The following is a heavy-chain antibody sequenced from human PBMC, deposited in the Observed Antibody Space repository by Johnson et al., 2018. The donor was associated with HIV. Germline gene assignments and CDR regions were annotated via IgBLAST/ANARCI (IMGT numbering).Heavy chain of an antibody. Sequence: VQLVESGGALVQPGGSLRLSCAASGFTFSSYDMHWVRQATGKGLEWVSAIGTAGDTYYPGSVKGRFTISRENAKHSLYLQMNSLRAEDTAVYYCASEGKIFGVPMDAFDIWGQGTVVIVSS. D-gene: IGHD3-3*01. CDR1: GFTFSSYD. CDR3: ASEGKIFGVPMDAFDI. V-gene: IGHV3-13*01. J-gene: IGHJ3*02. CDR2: IGTAGDT.